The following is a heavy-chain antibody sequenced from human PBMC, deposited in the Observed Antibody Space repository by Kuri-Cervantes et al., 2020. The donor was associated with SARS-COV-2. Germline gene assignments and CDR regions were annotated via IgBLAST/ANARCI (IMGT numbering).Heavy chain of an antibody. CDR2: MYYSGSI. J-gene: IGHJ6*02. CDR1: GGSISSYY. V-gene: IGHV4-59*01. D-gene: IGHD6-13*01. CDR3: ARGQQLRGFYYYYGMDV. Sequence: SETLSLTCTVSGGSISSYYWSWIRQPPGKGLEWIGHMYYSGSINYNPSLKSRVTISVDTSKNQFSLKLSSVTAADTAMYYCARGQQLRGFYYYYGMDVWGQGTTVTVSS.